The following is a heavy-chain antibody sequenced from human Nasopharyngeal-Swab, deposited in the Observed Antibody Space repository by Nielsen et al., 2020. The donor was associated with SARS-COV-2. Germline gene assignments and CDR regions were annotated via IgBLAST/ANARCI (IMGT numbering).Heavy chain of an antibody. Sequence: GESLKISCSASGFTFSSYAMHWVRQAPAKGLEWVTVISYDARDKYYADSVKGRFTISRDNSKNTLYLQMNSLRAEDTAVYYCARSGCTSTSCYAGLDYWSQGTLVTVSS. J-gene: IGHJ4*02. V-gene: IGHV3-30*04. CDR2: ISYDARDK. CDR3: ARSGCTSTSCYAGLDY. D-gene: IGHD2-2*01. CDR1: GFTFSSYA.